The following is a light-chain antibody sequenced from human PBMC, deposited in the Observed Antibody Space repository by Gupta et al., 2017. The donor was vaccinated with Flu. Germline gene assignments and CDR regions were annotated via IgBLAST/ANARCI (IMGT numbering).Light chain of an antibody. CDR2: SNN. V-gene: IGLV1-44*01. J-gene: IGLJ2*01. CDR3: AAWDDSLNGLV. Sequence: RVTISCSGSSSNIGSNTVNWYQQLPGTAPKLLIYSNNQRPSGVPDRCSGSKSGTSASLAIXGXQAEDEXDYYCAAWDDSLNGLVFGGGTKLTVL. CDR1: SSNIGSNT.